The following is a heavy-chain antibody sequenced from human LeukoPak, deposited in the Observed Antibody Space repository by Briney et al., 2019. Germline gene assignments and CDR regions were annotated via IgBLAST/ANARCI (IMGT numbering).Heavy chain of an antibody. CDR1: GFTFSNAW. CDR2: IKSKTDGGTT. D-gene: IGHD6-13*01. CDR3: TTGIAAAGPRRRYFDY. V-gene: IGHV3-15*01. J-gene: IGHJ4*02. Sequence: PGGSLRLSCAASGFTFSNAWMSWVRQAPGKGLEWVGRIKSKTDGGTTDYAAPVKGRFTISRDDSENTLYLQMNSLKTEDTAVYYCTTGIAAAGPRRRYFDYWGQGTLVTVSS.